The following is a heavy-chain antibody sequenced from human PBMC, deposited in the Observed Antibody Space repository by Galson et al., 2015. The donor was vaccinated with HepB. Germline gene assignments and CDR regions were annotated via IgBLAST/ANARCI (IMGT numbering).Heavy chain of an antibody. CDR1: GGTFSSYA. J-gene: IGHJ4*02. CDR3: ARASGWGWSGRSWYGY. V-gene: IGHV1-69*13. CDR2: IIPIFGTA. Sequence: SVKVSCKASGGTFSSYAISWVRQAPGQGLEWMGGIIPIFGTANYAQKFQGRVTITADESTSTAYMGLSSLRSEDTAVYYCARASGWGWSGRSWYGYWGQGTLVTVSS. D-gene: IGHD6-13*01.